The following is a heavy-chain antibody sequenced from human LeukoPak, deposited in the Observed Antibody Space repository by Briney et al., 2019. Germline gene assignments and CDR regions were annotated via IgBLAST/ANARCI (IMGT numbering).Heavy chain of an antibody. CDR1: GYTFTVYY. J-gene: IGHJ4*02. D-gene: IGHD6-19*01. CDR2: INPNSGGT. V-gene: IGHV1-2*02. Sequence: GASVKVSCKASGYTFTVYYMHWVRQAPEQGLEWMGWINPNSGGTNYAQKFQGRVTMTRDTSISTAYMELSSLRSEDTAVYYCARGGGEWLVYYFDYWGQGTLVTVSS. CDR3: ARGGGEWLVYYFDY.